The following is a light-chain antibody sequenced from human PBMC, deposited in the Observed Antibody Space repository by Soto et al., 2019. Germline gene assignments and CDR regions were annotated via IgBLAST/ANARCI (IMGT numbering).Light chain of an antibody. CDR2: ATS. CDR3: QQRSSWPFT. J-gene: IGKJ3*01. Sequence: EIVLTQSPATLSLSPGERATLSCRASQSINSYLAWYQHKPGQAPRLLIYATSNRATGIPARLSGSGSGTDFTLSISSLEPEYFAVYYCQQRSSWPFTFGPGTKVDIK. V-gene: IGKV3-11*01. CDR1: QSINSY.